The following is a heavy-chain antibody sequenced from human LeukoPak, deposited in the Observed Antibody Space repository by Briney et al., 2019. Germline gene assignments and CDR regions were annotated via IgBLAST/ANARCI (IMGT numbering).Heavy chain of an antibody. CDR2: IYYSGST. CDR1: GGSISSGDYY. D-gene: IGHD4-17*01. J-gene: IGHJ4*02. V-gene: IGHV4-30-4*01. Sequence: PSETLSLTCTVSGGSISSGDYYWSWIRQAPGKGLEWIGYIYYSGSTYYNPSLKSRVTISVDTSKNQFSLKLSSVTAADTAVYYCARLYPYGDYVGYFDYWGQGTLVTVSS. CDR3: ARLYPYGDYVGYFDY.